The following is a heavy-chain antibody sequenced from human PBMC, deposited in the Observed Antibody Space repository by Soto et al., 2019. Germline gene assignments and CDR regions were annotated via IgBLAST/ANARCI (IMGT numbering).Heavy chain of an antibody. CDR1: GGTFISYS. V-gene: IGHV3-21*01. CDR2: ISSSSSYI. J-gene: IGHJ4*02. D-gene: IGHD4-17*01. CDR3: ARDSHYGDYFDY. Sequence: AGGSLRLSCAASGGTFISYSMNWVRQAPGKGLEWVSSISSSSSYIYYADSVKGRFTISRDNAKNSLYLQMNSLRAEDTAVYYCARDSHYGDYFDYWGQGTLVTVSS.